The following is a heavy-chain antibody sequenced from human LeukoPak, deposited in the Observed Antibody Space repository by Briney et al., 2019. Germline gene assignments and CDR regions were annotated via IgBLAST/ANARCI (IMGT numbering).Heavy chain of an antibody. V-gene: IGHV4-34*01. D-gene: IGHD3-9*01. CDR2: INHSGST. J-gene: IGHJ6*03. CDR1: GGSFSGYY. Sequence: SGTLSLTCAVYGGSFSGYYWSWIRQPPGKGLEWIGEINHSGSTNYNPSLKSRVTISVDTSKNQFSLKLSSVTAADTAVYYCARGYYDILTGYYGGHYYMDVWGKGTTVTVSS. CDR3: ARGYYDILTGYYGGHYYMDV.